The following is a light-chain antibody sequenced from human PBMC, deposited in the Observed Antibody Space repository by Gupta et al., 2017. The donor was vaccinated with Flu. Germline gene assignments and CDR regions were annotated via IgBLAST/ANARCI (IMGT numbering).Light chain of an antibody. Sequence: SFELTQDPAVSVALGQTVRITCQGDSLRNYDASWYQKKSGQAPRLVIYGKNNRPSGIPGRFSGSNSGNTASLTITGAQAEDEAEYYCNSRDNSDHSIGVFGGGTKVTVL. V-gene: IGLV3-19*01. CDR3: NSRDNSDHSIGV. CDR2: GKN. J-gene: IGLJ3*02. CDR1: SLRNYD.